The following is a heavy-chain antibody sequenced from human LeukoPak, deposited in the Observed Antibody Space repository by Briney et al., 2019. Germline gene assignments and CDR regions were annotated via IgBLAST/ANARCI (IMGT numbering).Heavy chain of an antibody. D-gene: IGHD1-26*01. CDR1: GFTFSNYG. J-gene: IGHJ4*02. CDR2: IWYGGSNK. V-gene: IGHV3-33*08. CDR3: ATSRSDREVLSGSYSFDY. Sequence: GGSLRLSCAASGFTFSNYGMHWVRQAPGKGLEWVAVIWYGGSNKYYADSVKGRFTISRDNSKNTLYLQMNSLRAEDTAVYYCATSRSDREVLSGSYSFDYWGQGTLVTVSS.